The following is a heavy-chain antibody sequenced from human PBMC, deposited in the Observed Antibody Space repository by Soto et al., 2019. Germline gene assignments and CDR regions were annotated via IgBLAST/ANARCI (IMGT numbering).Heavy chain of an antibody. D-gene: IGHD1-7*01. V-gene: IGHV3-23*01. CDR1: GFSFSSYA. CDR2: ISGSGVTT. Sequence: GGSLRLSCAASGFSFSSYAMSWVRQAPGKGLEWVSGISGSGVTTHYADSVKGRFTISRDNSQNTLYLQMRDLGAGDTAVYSCAMVGGNYTWGQGTLVTVSS. CDR3: AMVGGNYT. J-gene: IGHJ4*02.